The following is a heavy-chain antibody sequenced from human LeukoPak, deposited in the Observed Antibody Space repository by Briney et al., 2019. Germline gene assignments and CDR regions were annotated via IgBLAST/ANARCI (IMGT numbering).Heavy chain of an antibody. CDR1: GYTFTSYY. Sequence: ASEKVSCKACGYTFTSYYMHLVRQAPGQGLEGMGIINPSGVSTSYAQKFQGRVTMTRDTTTSTVYMELSSLRSEDTAVYYCARGIYNTYLDYWGPGTLVTVSS. CDR3: ARGIYNTYLDY. D-gene: IGHD1-1*01. V-gene: IGHV1-46*01. CDR2: INPSGVST. J-gene: IGHJ4*02.